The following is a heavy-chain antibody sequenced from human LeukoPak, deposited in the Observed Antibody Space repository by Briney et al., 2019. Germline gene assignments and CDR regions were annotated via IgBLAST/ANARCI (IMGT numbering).Heavy chain of an antibody. CDR2: IYYSGST. J-gene: IGHJ4*02. V-gene: IGHV4-59*01. Sequence: SETLSLTCTVSGGSISSYYWSWIRQPPGKGLEWIGNIYYSGSTNYNPSLKSRVTISVDTSKNQFSLKLSSVTAADTAVYYCASMNYDFWSGYYEGQIDYWGQGTLVTVSS. D-gene: IGHD3-3*01. CDR1: GGSISSYY. CDR3: ASMNYDFWSGYYEGQIDY.